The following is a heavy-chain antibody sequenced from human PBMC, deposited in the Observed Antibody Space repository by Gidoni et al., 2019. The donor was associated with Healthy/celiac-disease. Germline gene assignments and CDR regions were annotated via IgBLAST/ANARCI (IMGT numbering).Heavy chain of an antibody. D-gene: IGHD2-2*01. J-gene: IGHJ6*03. V-gene: IGHV3-21*01. CDR2: ISSSSSYI. CDR3: ARANREYQLLSWYYYYMDV. CDR1: GFTLSSYS. Sequence: EVQQVESGGGLVKPGGSLRLTCAASGFTLSSYSMHWVRQAPGKGLEWVSSISSSSSYIYYADSVKGRFTISGDNAKNSLYLQMTSLSADDTAVYYCARANREYQLLSWYYYYMDVWGKGTTVTVSS.